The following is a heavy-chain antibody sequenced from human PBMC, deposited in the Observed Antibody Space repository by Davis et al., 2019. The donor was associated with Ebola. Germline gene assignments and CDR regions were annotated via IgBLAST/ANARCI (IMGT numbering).Heavy chain of an antibody. Sequence: GESLKISCAASGFTFSGSAMHWVRQASGKGLEWVGRIRSKANSYATAYAASVKGRFTIFRDDSKNTAYLQMNSLKTEDTAVYYCTGNYYDPQWGIDDYWGQGTLVTVSS. J-gene: IGHJ4*02. CDR3: TGNYYDPQWGIDDY. CDR2: IRSKANSYAT. D-gene: IGHD3-22*01. V-gene: IGHV3-73*01. CDR1: GFTFSGSA.